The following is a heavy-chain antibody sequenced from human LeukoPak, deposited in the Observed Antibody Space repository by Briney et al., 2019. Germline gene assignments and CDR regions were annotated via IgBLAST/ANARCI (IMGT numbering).Heavy chain of an antibody. V-gene: IGHV4-4*07. CDR2: ISSSGST. Sequence: PSETLSLTCAVSGGSIRSYSWSWIRQPAGEGLEWLGRISSSGSTNYNPSLKSRITMSVDTSKNYFSLILTSVTAADTAMYYCAKRGAEGAIHWYFDLWGRGTLVTVSS. J-gene: IGHJ2*01. CDR1: GGSIRSYS. CDR3: AKRGAEGAIHWYFDL. D-gene: IGHD4/OR15-4a*01.